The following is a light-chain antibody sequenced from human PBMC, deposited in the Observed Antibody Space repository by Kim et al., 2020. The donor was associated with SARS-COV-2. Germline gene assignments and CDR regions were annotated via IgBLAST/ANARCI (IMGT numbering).Light chain of an antibody. CDR2: WAS. V-gene: IGKV4-1*01. CDR1: QSVLYSSNNKDY. Sequence: DIVMTQSPDYLAVSLGERATINCKSSQSVLYSSNNKDYLAWYQQKPGQPPKLLIYWASTRKSGVPDRFSGSGSGTDFTLTISSLQAEDVAVYYCQQYYSAPLTFGQGTRLEIK. CDR3: QQYYSAPLT. J-gene: IGKJ5*01.